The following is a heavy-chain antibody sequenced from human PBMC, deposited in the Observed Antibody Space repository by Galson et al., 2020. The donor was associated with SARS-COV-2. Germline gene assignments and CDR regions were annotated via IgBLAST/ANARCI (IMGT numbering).Heavy chain of an antibody. CDR2: VKPNTGGT. CDR1: GYTFTGYY. J-gene: IGHJ6*02. D-gene: IGHD6-19*01. Sequence: GASVKVSCKASGYTFTGYYIHWVRQAPGQGLEWMGWVKPNTGGTNYAQRFQGRVTMTRDTSIMTAYMELSSLRFDDTAVYYCARTAPVASTSHYGMDVWGQGTTVTVSS. V-gene: IGHV1-2*02. CDR3: ARTAPVASTSHYGMDV.